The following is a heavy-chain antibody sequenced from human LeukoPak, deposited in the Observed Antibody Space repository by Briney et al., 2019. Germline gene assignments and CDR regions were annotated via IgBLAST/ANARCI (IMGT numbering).Heavy chain of an antibody. CDR3: ARGFDGVQAFDI. CDR1: GGSFSGYY. Sequence: PSETLSLTCAVYGGSFSGYYWNWIRQPPGKGLEWMANIKEDGSEKYYVDSVKGRFTISRDNAKKSLYLQMNSLRAEDTAVYYCARGFDGVQAFDIWGQGTMVTVSS. V-gene: IGHV3-7*01. CDR2: IKEDGSEK. J-gene: IGHJ3*02. D-gene: IGHD3-16*01.